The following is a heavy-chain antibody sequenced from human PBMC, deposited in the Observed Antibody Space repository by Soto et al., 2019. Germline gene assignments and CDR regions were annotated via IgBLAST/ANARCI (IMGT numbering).Heavy chain of an antibody. Sequence: PGGSLRLSCAASGFTFSSYAMHWVRQAPGKGLEWVAVISYDGSNKYYADSVKGRFTISRDNSKNTLYLQMNSMRAEDTAVYYCARELGYSSSWYFLLSHGMDVWGQGTTVTVSS. CDR1: GFTFSSYA. V-gene: IGHV3-30-3*01. J-gene: IGHJ6*02. CDR3: ARELGYSSSWYFLLSHGMDV. CDR2: ISYDGSNK. D-gene: IGHD6-13*01.